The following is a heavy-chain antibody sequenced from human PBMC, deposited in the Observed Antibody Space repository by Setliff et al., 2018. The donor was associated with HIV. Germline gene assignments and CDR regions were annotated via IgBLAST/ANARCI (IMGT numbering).Heavy chain of an antibody. Sequence: PGGSLRLSCEASGFIFSSYWMSWVRQAPGKGLEWVPSISGSSTYWKYADSVKGRFTISRDNAKNSLFLQMNSLRTEDTAVYYCAKNARDYYYYYMDVWGKGTTVTVSS. V-gene: IGHV3-21*01. J-gene: IGHJ6*03. CDR2: ISGSSTYW. CDR1: GFIFSSYW. CDR3: AKNARDYYYYYMDV.